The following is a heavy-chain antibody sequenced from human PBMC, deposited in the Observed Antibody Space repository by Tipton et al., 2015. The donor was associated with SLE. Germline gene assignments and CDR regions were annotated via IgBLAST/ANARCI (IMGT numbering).Heavy chain of an antibody. V-gene: IGHV4-59*12. CDR2: IYYSGST. CDR1: GGSISSSY. Sequence: TLSLTCTVSGGSISSSYWSWLRQPPGQGLEWIGYIYYSGSTSYNPSLKSRVTISIDTSKRQFSLQLSSVTAADTAVYYCARVSSSTRYSFPFDFWGQGSLVTVSS. J-gene: IGHJ4*02. D-gene: IGHD2-21*01. CDR3: ARVSSSTRYSFPFDF.